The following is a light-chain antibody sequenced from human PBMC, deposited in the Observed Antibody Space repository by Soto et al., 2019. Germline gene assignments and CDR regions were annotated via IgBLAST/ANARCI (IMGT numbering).Light chain of an antibody. CDR1: QTISTF. CDR3: QQSYSTPQA. Sequence: DIQMTQSPSSLSAPVGDRVTITCRSSQTISTFLHWFQQKPGKAPKLLIYAASSLQSGVPSRFSGSGSGTDFTLTISSLQPEDFATYYCQQSYSTPQAFGQGTKVDIK. CDR2: AAS. V-gene: IGKV1-39*01. J-gene: IGKJ1*01.